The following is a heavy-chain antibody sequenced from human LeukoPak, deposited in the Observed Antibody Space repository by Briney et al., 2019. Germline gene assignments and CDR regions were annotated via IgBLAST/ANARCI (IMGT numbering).Heavy chain of an antibody. J-gene: IGHJ4*02. CDR3: AKDRAAEVVTTFDS. Sequence: GGSLRLSCAASGFTFSSYAMSWVRQAPGKGLEWVSAISGSGDSTYYGDSVKGRFTISRDNSKNTLSLHMNSLRAEDTSLYYCAKDRAAEVVTTFDSWGQGTLVTVSS. D-gene: IGHD5-12*01. CDR1: GFTFSSYA. V-gene: IGHV3-23*01. CDR2: ISGSGDST.